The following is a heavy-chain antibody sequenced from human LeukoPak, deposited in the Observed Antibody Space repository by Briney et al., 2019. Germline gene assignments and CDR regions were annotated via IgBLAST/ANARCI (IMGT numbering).Heavy chain of an antibody. CDR1: GYIFTDYY. J-gene: IGHJ3*02. V-gene: IGHV1-2*06. Sequence: EASVKVSCKASGYIFTDYYIHWVRRAPGQGLEWMGRVNPNSGGTNFAQKFQGRVTMTRDTSISTAYMELSRLRSDDTAVHYCARTGGPDYGDPHDAFDIWGQGTMVTVSS. D-gene: IGHD4-17*01. CDR2: VNPNSGGT. CDR3: ARTGGPDYGDPHDAFDI.